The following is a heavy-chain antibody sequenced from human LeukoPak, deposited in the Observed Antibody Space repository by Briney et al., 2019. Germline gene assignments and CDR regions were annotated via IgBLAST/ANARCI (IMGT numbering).Heavy chain of an antibody. CDR1: GFTFSSYS. CDR2: ISSSSTI. J-gene: IGHJ3*02. D-gene: IGHD6-6*01. Sequence: SGGSLRLSCAASGFTFSSYSMNWVRQAPGKGLEWVSYISSSSTIYYADSVKGRFTISRDNAKNSLYLQMNSLRAEDTAVYYCEGSSSTFDIWGQGTWSPSLQ. CDR3: EGSSSTFDI. V-gene: IGHV3-48*01.